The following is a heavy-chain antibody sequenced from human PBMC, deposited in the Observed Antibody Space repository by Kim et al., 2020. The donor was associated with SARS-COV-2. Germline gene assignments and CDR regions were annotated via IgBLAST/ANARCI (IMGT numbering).Heavy chain of an antibody. CDR2: IIPIFGTA. CDR3: ARDLPVVPAATLTFYDYYYGMDV. V-gene: IGHV1-69*13. J-gene: IGHJ6*02. Sequence: SVKVSCKASGGTFSSYAISWVRQAPGQGLEWMGGIIPIFGTANYAQKFQGRVTITADESTSTAYMELSSLRSEDTAVYYCARDLPVVPAATLTFYDYYYGMDVWGQGATVTVSS. D-gene: IGHD2-2*01. CDR1: GGTFSSYA.